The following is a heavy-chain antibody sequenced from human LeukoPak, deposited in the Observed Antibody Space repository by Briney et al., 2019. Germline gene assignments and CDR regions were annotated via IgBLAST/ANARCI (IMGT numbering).Heavy chain of an antibody. V-gene: IGHV3-7*01. Sequence: GGSLRLSCTVSGFIFSDFSMSWVRQAPGKGLEWVAKMSENGNEIFYVDSVKGRFTISRDNTKKSLYLQLNSLRPEDSAVYYCARPRGCGSARCNNFDYWGQGTLVTVSS. CDR1: GFIFSDFS. J-gene: IGHJ4*02. CDR2: MSENGNEI. D-gene: IGHD2-2*01. CDR3: ARPRGCGSARCNNFDY.